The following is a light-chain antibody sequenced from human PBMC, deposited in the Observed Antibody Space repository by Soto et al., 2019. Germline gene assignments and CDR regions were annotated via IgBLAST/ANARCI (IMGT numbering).Light chain of an antibody. V-gene: IGKV1-39*01. CDR2: SAS. CDR3: QQSYSTPTWT. J-gene: IGKJ1*01. CDR1: QSISSSF. Sequence: DIQMTQSPSSLSASLVDRVTITCLASQSISSSFLNWYQQKPGKAPKLLIFSASSLQSGVPSRFSGSGSGTDFTLTISSLQPEDFATYYCQQSYSTPTWTFGQGTKVDIK.